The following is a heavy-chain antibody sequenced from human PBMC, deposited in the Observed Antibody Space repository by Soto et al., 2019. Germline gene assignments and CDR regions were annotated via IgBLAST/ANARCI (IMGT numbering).Heavy chain of an antibody. D-gene: IGHD6-19*01. J-gene: IGHJ4*02. V-gene: IGHV3-30-3*01. CDR2: ISEDGGNK. CDR3: ARRLTRTVSALGY. CDR1: GLTLNSFA. Sequence: QVHLVESGGGVVQAGRSLRLSCTASGLTLNSFAIHWVRQAPGKGLEWVSVISEDGGNKYFAESVRGRFLISRDNSKNKVYLHMNSLRLEDTAVYFCARRLTRTVSALGYWGQGTLVSVSS.